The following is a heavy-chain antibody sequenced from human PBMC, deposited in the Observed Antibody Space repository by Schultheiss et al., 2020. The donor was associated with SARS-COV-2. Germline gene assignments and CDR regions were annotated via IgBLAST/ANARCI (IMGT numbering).Heavy chain of an antibody. CDR3: ARGAGGSGSYPS. J-gene: IGHJ5*02. CDR2: IYYSGST. CDR1: GGSVSSGSYY. D-gene: IGHD3-10*01. Sequence: SQTLSLTCTVSGGSVSSGSYYWSWIRQPPGKGLEWIGYIYYSGSTNYNPSLKSRVTILIDTSKNQFSLKLTYVTAADTAVYYCARGAGGSGSYPSWGQGALVTVSS. V-gene: IGHV4-61*01.